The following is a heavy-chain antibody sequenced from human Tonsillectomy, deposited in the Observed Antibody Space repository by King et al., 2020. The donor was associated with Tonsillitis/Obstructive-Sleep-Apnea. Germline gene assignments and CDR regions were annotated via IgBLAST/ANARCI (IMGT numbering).Heavy chain of an antibody. CDR3: ASRVGIPPRGYMDV. J-gene: IGHJ6*03. V-gene: IGHV5-51*01. CDR2: IYPGDSDGTDA. Sequence: QLVQSGAEVKKPGESLKISCKGSGYSFTTYWIGWVRQMPGKGLEWMGVIYPGDSDGTDARYIPSFQGQFTISADKSISTTYLPWSSLQASDTAMYYCASRVGIPPRGYMDVWGKGTTVTVSS. CDR1: GYSFTTYW. D-gene: IGHD2-21*01.